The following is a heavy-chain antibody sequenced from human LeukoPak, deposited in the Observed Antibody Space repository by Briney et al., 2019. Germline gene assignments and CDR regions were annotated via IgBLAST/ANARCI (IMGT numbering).Heavy chain of an antibody. D-gene: IGHD1-7*01. CDR1: GGSIYSSRYY. CDR2: IYYRGST. CDR3: ASHFSITGTIPKDNWFDP. Sequence: PSETLSLTCTVSGGSIYSSRYYWGWIRQPPGKGLEWLGSIYYRGSTYYNPSLKSRVPISVNTSNNQFSLKLSSVTAADTAVYYCASHFSITGTIPKDNWFDPWGQGTLVTVSS. V-gene: IGHV4-39*07. J-gene: IGHJ5*02.